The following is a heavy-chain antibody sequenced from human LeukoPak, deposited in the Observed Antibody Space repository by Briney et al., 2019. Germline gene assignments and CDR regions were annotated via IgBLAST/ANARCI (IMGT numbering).Heavy chain of an antibody. CDR1: GGSISSSSYY. J-gene: IGHJ4*02. Sequence: SETLSLTCTVSGGSISSSSYYWGWIRQPPGKGLEWIGYIYHSGSTYYNPSPKSRVTISVDRSKNQFSLKLSSVTAADTAVYYCARASWIGGSGYFDYWGQGTLVTVSS. D-gene: IGHD2-15*01. CDR2: IYHSGST. V-gene: IGHV4-30-2*01. CDR3: ARASWIGGSGYFDY.